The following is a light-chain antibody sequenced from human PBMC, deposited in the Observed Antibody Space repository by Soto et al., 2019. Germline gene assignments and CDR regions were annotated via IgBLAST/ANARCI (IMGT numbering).Light chain of an antibody. V-gene: IGLV2-14*01. CDR3: SSYTSSSTVGVV. J-gene: IGLJ2*01. CDR1: SSNVGGYNY. Sequence: QSALTQPASVSRSPGQSITISCTGTSSNVGGYNYVSRYQQHPGKAPKLMIYEVSNRTSGVSNRFSGSKSGNTASLTISGLQAEDEADYYCSSYTSSSTVGVVFGGGTKLTVL. CDR2: EVS.